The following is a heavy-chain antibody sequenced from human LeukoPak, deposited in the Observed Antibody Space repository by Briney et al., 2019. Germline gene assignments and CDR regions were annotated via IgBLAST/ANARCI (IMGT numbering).Heavy chain of an antibody. V-gene: IGHV1-18*01. CDR3: ARLVGKQLVPASTYYFDY. J-gene: IGHJ4*02. D-gene: IGHD6-13*01. CDR2: ISAYNGNT. CDR1: GYTFTSYG. Sequence: ASVKVSCKASGYTFTSYGISWVRQAPGQGLEWMGWISAYNGNTNYAQKLQGRVTMTTDTSTSTAYMELRSLRSDDTAVYYCARLVGKQLVPASTYYFDYWGQGTLVTVSS.